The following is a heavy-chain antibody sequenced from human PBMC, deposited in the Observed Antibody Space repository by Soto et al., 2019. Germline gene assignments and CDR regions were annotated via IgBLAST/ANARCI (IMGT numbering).Heavy chain of an antibody. J-gene: IGHJ6*02. V-gene: IGHV3-21*01. CDR2: ISSSSTYI. CDR1: GFTFSSYS. Sequence: EVQLVESGGGLVKPGGSLRLSCAASGFTFSSYSMNWVRQAPGKGLEWVSSISSSSTYIYYADSVQGRFTISRDNAKNSLYLQMNSLSGEDTAVYYCASQTSGYYYYGMDVWGQGTTVTVSS. CDR3: ASQTSGYYYYGMDV.